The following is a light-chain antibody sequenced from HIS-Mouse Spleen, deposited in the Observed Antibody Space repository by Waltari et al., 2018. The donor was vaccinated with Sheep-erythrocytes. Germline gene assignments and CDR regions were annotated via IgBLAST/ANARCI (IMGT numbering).Light chain of an antibody. Sequence: SYELTQPSSVSVSPGQTASITSSGDKLGDKYACWYQQKPGQSPVLVIYQDSKRPSGIPERFSGSNSGNTATLTISGTQAMDEADYYCQAWDSSTGVVFGGGTKLTVL. J-gene: IGLJ2*01. V-gene: IGLV3-1*01. CDR3: QAWDSSTGVV. CDR2: QDS. CDR1: KLGDKY.